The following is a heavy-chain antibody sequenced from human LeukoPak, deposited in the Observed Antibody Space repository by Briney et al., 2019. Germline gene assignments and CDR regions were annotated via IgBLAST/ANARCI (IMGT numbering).Heavy chain of an antibody. CDR1: GGSFSGYY. Sequence: PSETLSLTCAVYGGSFSGYYWSWIRQPPGKGLEWIGEINRSGSTNYNPSLKSRVTISVDTSKNQFSLKLSSVTAADTAVYYCARGWGDYDILTGYYFGWGQGTLVTVSS. V-gene: IGHV4-34*01. CDR3: ARGWGDYDILTGYYFG. J-gene: IGHJ4*02. D-gene: IGHD3-9*01. CDR2: INRSGST.